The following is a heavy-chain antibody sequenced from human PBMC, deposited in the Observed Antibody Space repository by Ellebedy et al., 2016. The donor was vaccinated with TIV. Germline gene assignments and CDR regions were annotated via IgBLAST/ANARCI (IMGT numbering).Heavy chain of an antibody. CDR3: ARVCGIDYYYYYMDV. V-gene: IGHV4-61*02. CDR1: GCSISSGYYY. CDR2: IGTSGST. J-gene: IGHJ6*03. Sequence: SETLSLXXTVSGCSISSGYYYWTWIRQPAGKALEWIGRIGTSGSTNYNPSLESRVTMSVDTSKNHFSLNVSSVTAADTAVYYCARVCGIDYYYYYMDVWGKGTTVTVSS.